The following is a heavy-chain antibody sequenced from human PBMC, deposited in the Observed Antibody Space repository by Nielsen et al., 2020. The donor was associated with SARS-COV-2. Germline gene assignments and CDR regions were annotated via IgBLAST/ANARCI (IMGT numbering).Heavy chain of an antibody. D-gene: IGHD1-7*01. CDR3: ARGYNWNYWSAMDV. CDR1: GGTFSSYA. V-gene: IGHV1-69*13. CDR2: IIPIFGTA. J-gene: IGHJ6*03. Sequence: SVKVSCKASGGTFSSYAISWVRQAPGQGLEWMGGIIPIFGTANYAQKFQGRVTITADESTSTAYMELSSLRSEDTAVYYCARGYNWNYWSAMDVWGKGTTVTVSS.